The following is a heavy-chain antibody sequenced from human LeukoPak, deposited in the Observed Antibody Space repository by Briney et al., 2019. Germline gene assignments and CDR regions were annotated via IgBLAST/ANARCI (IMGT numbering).Heavy chain of an antibody. D-gene: IGHD4-23*01. CDR2: IKSKTDVAPI. J-gene: IGHJ4*02. CDR1: GFTFTVAW. CDR3: ANGGNSLPGY. Sequence: GGSLRLSCAASGFTFTVAWMSWVRQAPGKGLEWLGRIKSKTDVAPIDYAAPVKGRFTISRDDSKNTVYLQMNTVKTEDTAVYYCANGGNSLPGYWGQGTLVTVSS. V-gene: IGHV3-15*05.